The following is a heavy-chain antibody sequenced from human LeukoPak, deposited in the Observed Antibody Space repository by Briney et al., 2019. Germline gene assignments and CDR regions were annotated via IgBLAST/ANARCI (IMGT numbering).Heavy chain of an antibody. D-gene: IGHD6-13*01. CDR3: ARSKQLDY. CDR1: GFTFSSYN. Sequence: PGGSLRLSCAASGFTFSSYNMNWVRQPPGKGLEWVSYISPGSSTIHYADSVKGRFTISRDNAKNSLYLQMNSLRDEDTAVYYCARSKQLDYWGQGTLVTVSS. V-gene: IGHV3-48*02. CDR2: ISPGSSTI. J-gene: IGHJ4*02.